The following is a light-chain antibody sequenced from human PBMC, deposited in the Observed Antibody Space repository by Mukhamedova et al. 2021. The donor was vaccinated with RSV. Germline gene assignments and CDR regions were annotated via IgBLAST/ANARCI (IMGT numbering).Light chain of an antibody. CDR2: EDN. V-gene: IGLV6-57*02. J-gene: IGLJ2*01. Sequence: GSVADHYVQWFQQRPGSAPTTVIFEDNQRPSGVPERFSGSIDTSSNSASLTISAVKTEDEADFYCQSYDSNNDVVFGRRTTLT. CDR3: QSYDSNNDVV. CDR1: GSVADHY.